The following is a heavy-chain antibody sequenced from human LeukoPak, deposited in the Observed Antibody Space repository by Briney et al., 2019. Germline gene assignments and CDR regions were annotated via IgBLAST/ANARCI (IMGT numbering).Heavy chain of an antibody. CDR2: ISYDGSNK. V-gene: IGHV3-30*18. CDR1: GFTFSSYG. J-gene: IGHJ4*02. Sequence: GGSLRLSCAASGFTFSSYGMHWVRQAPGEGLEWVAVISYDGSNKYYADSVKGRFTISRDNSKNTLYLQMNSLRAEDTAVYYCAKEHSSGWLNDYWGQGTLVTVSS. CDR3: AKEHSSGWLNDY. D-gene: IGHD6-19*01.